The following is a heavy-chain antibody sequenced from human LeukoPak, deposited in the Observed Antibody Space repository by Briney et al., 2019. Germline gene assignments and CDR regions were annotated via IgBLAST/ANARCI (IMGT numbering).Heavy chain of an antibody. V-gene: IGHV5-10-1*01. CDR1: GYSFSSYW. CDR2: IDPGDSFI. CDR3: ARDEGGVSSWVSH. D-gene: IGHD2-8*02. Sequence: GESLKISCKGSGYSFSSYWIIWVRQMPGKGLEWMGRIDPGDSFIKYNPSFQGHVTISVDKSISTAYLQWSSLRASDTAMYYCARDEGGVSSWVSHWGQGTLVTVSS. J-gene: IGHJ4*02.